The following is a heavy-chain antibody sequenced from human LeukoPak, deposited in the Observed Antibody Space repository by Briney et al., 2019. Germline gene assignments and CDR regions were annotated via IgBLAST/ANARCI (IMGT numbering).Heavy chain of an antibody. D-gene: IGHD3-22*01. V-gene: IGHV3-43*02. CDR3: AKAAYYYDSSGYYDY. CDR2: ISGDGGST. Sequence: PGGSLRLSCAASGFTFDDYAMHWVRQAPGKGLEWVSLISGDGGSTYYADSVKGRFTISRDNSKNSLYLQMNSLRTEDTALYYCAKAAYYYDSSGYYDYWGQGTLVTVSS. J-gene: IGHJ4*02. CDR1: GFTFDDYA.